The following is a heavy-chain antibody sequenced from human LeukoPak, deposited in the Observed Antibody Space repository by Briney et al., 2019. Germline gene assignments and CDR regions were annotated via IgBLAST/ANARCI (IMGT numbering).Heavy chain of an antibody. Sequence: SETLSLTCTVSGGSISSDRYYWGWIRQPPGKGLEWIGTLYYSGSTYYDPSLQSRVTMSVDTSKNQFSLKLSSLAAADTAVYYCARHPRSGYAYGFDAFDIWGQGTVVTVSS. V-gene: IGHV4-39*01. D-gene: IGHD5-18*01. J-gene: IGHJ3*02. CDR3: ARHPRSGYAYGFDAFDI. CDR2: LYYSGST. CDR1: GGSISSDRYY.